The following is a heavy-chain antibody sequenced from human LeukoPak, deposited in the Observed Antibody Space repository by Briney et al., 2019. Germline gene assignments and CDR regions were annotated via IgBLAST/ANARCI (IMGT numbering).Heavy chain of an antibody. CDR3: AFYNRGWYFDY. J-gene: IGHJ4*02. V-gene: IGHV4-30-4*01. D-gene: IGHD1-14*01. CDR1: GGSISSGDYY. CDR2: IYYSGST. Sequence: SQTLSLTCTVSGGSISSGDYYWSWIRQPPGKGLEWIGYIYYSGSTYYNPSLKSRVTISVDTSKNQFSLKLSSVTAADTAMYYCAFYNRGWYFDYWGQGTLVTVSS.